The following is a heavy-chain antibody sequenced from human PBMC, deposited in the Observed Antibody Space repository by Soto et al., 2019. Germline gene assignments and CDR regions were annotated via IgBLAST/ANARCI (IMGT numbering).Heavy chain of an antibody. D-gene: IGHD2-15*01. CDR3: ARDLLGYCSGGSCYRWFDP. J-gene: IGHJ5*02. V-gene: IGHV1-69*04. Sequence: SVKVSCKASGGTFSSYTISWVRQAPGQGLEWMGRIIPILGIANYAQKFQGRVTITADKSTSTAYMELSSLRSEDTAVYYCARDLLGYCSGGSCYRWFDPWGQGALVTVSS. CDR2: IIPILGIA. CDR1: GGTFSSYT.